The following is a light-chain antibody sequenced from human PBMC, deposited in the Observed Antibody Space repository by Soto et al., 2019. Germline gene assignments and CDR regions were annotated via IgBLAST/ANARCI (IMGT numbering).Light chain of an antibody. CDR1: QSITNY. CDR2: AAS. V-gene: IGKV1-39*01. J-gene: IGKJ3*01. Sequence: DIQMTQSPSSLSASVGDRVTITCRASQSITNYLNCYQHKPGQAPKLLVYAASSLQSGVPSRFSGSGSGTDFTLTIISLQPEDCATYVCQQRHNMPFTFGPGNNVDIK. CDR3: QQRHNMPFT.